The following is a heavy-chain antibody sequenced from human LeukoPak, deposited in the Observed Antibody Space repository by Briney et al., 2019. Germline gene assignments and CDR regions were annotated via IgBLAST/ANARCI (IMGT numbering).Heavy chain of an antibody. J-gene: IGHJ4*02. V-gene: IGHV3-23*01. CDR3: ANLYGDYNFDY. D-gene: IGHD4-17*01. CDR1: GFTFSSYA. CDR2: ISGTGGSP. Sequence: GGSLRLSCAASGFTFSSYAMSWVRQAPGKGLEWVSTISGTGGSPYYADSVKGRFTISRDNSKNTLYLQMNSLRAEDTAVYYCANLYGDYNFDYWGQGTLVTVSS.